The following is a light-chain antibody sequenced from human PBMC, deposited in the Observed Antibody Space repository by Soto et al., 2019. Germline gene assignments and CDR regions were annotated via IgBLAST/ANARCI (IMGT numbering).Light chain of an antibody. CDR2: GSS. J-gene: IGKJ2*01. CDR3: QQYGSSPPYT. Sequence: EVVLTQSPGTLSLSPGERATLSCRASQSVSNNYFAWYQQKPGQAPRLPLFGSSDRATGIPDRFSGSGYGTDFTLTISRLEPEDFAVYYCQQYGSSPPYTFGQGTKLEIK. CDR1: QSVSNNY. V-gene: IGKV3-20*01.